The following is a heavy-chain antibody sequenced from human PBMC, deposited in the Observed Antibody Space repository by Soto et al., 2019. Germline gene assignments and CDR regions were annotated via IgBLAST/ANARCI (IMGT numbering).Heavy chain of an antibody. CDR2: ISAYNGKT. J-gene: IGHJ4*02. CDR3: ARDWKEKVGSTFYY. V-gene: IGHV1-18*01. Sequence: ASVKVSCKASGYTFTSFGISWLRQSPGQGLEWMGWISAYNGKTKYAQKLQGRVTMTTDTSTSTAYMELRSLRSDDTAVYYCARDWKEKVGSTFYYWGQGTLVTVSS. CDR1: GYTFTSFG. D-gene: IGHD1-26*01.